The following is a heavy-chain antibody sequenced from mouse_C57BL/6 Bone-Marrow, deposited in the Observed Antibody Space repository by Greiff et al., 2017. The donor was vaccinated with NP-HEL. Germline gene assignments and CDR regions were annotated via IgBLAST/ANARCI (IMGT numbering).Heavy chain of an antibody. V-gene: IGHV1-9*01. CDR1: GYTFTGYW. CDR2: ILPGSGST. D-gene: IGHD2-4*01. Sequence: QVQLQQSGAELMKPGASVKLSCKATGYTFTGYWIEWVKQRPGHGLEWIGEILPGSGSTNYNEKFKGKATFTADTSSNTAYMQLSSLTTEDSAIYDCARKTYDYDGVYYFDYWGQGTTLTVSS. CDR3: ARKTYDYDGVYYFDY. J-gene: IGHJ2*01.